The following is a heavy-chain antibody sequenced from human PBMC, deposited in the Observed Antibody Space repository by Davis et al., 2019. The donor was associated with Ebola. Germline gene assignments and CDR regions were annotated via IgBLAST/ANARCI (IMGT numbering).Heavy chain of an antibody. CDR1: GFTFSNAW. D-gene: IGHD5-24*01. J-gene: IGHJ4*02. Sequence: GGSLRLSCVASGFTFSNAWMNWVRQAPGKGLEWVGRIKSKTDGGTTDYAAPVKGRFTISRDDSKNTLYLQMNSLKTEDTAVYYCTTVSRWLQLGSDYWGQGTLVTVSS. CDR3: TTVSRWLQLGSDY. CDR2: IKSKTDGGTT. V-gene: IGHV3-15*07.